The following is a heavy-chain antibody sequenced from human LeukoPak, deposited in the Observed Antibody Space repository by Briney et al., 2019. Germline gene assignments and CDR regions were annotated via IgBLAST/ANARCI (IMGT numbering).Heavy chain of an antibody. V-gene: IGHV3-7*01. J-gene: IGHJ3*02. CDR2: IKEDGSQE. CDR3: SRGERGGIVPDGDFGI. D-gene: IGHD4-17*01. CDR1: GFTVSSNY. Sequence: GGSLRLSFAASGFTVSSNYMSWVRQAPGKGLEWVANIKEDGSQEYYVDSVKGRFTISRDNAKNSLYLQMNSLRVEDTALYYCSRGERGGIVPDGDFGIWGQGTMVTVSS.